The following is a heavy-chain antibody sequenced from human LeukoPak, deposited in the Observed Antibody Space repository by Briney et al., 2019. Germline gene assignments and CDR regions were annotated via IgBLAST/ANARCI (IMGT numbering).Heavy chain of an antibody. V-gene: IGHV6-1*01. CDR2: TYYRSDWYS. Sequence: NHSQTLSLTCAISGDRVSSNSAAWNWIRQSPSRGLEWLGRTYYRSDWYSDYAVSVKSRVSITPDTAKNQFSLQLNSVTPEDTAIYYCATEGSYFDYWGQGTLVTVSS. CDR3: ATEGSYFDY. J-gene: IGHJ4*02. CDR1: GDRVSSNSAA.